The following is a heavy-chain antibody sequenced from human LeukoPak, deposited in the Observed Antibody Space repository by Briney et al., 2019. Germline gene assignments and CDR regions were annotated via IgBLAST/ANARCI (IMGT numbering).Heavy chain of an antibody. CDR1: GFIFSNYV. CDR2: ISVSGGST. Sequence: PGGSLRLSCAASGFIFSNYVVSWVRQAPGKGLEWVSAISVSGGSTYYAESVKGRFTISRDNSKNTLNLQMNSLRADDTAVYYCAKDRRYCSSTSCYNSGEIDYWGQGILATVSS. J-gene: IGHJ4*02. V-gene: IGHV3-23*01. D-gene: IGHD2-2*02. CDR3: AKDRRYCSSTSCYNSGEIDY.